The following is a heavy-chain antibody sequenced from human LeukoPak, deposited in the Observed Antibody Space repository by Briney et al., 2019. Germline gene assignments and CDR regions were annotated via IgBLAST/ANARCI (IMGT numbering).Heavy chain of an antibody. J-gene: IGHJ4*02. Sequence: GASVKVSCKASGYTFTSDGISWVRQAPGQGLEWMGWISAYNGNINYAQKLQGRVTMTTDTSTSTAYMELRSLRSDDTAVYYCARFYGSGSYRRVDYWGQGTLVTVSS. CDR3: ARFYGSGSYRRVDY. V-gene: IGHV1-18*01. CDR1: GYTFTSDG. D-gene: IGHD3-10*01. CDR2: ISAYNGNI.